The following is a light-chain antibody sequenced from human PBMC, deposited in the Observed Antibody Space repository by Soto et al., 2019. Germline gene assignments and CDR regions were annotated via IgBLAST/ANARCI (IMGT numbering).Light chain of an antibody. CDR1: QRISSY. CDR2: AAS. V-gene: IGKV1-39*01. CDR3: QQSYSTPRT. J-gene: IGKJ1*01. Sequence: DIQRTQSPSSLSASVGDRVTITCRASQRISSYLNWYQQKPGKAPKLLIYAASSLQSGVPSRFSGSGSGTDFTLTIIRLQPEDFATYYCQQSYSTPRTFGQGTKVEI.